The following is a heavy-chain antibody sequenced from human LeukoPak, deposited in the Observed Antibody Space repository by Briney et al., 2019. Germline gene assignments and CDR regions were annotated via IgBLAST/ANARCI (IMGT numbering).Heavy chain of an antibody. CDR3: AGYHQWFLNDR. Sequence: KPSETLSLTCGVSDGSFSNYYWSWFRQSPGEGLEWIAEIYPGETAKYNPSLWSRVTIPADTSKSQCSLTLTSVTAADTAVYYCAGYHQWFLNDRWGQGTQVTVSS. V-gene: IGHV4-34*01. CDR2: IYPGETA. J-gene: IGHJ4*02. CDR1: DGSFSNYY. D-gene: IGHD2-8*01.